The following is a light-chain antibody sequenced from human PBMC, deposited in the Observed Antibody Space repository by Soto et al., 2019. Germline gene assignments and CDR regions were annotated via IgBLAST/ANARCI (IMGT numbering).Light chain of an antibody. CDR2: GAS. V-gene: IGKV3-20*01. CDR3: QQFATSPFT. J-gene: IGKJ3*01. CDR1: QSVASSF. Sequence: EIVLTQSPGTLSLSPGERATLSCRASQSVASSFLAWYQQKPGQAPRLLIYGASSRATGIPDRFSGSGSGTDVTLTITRLEPEDFGVYYCQQFATSPFTFGPGTTVDVK.